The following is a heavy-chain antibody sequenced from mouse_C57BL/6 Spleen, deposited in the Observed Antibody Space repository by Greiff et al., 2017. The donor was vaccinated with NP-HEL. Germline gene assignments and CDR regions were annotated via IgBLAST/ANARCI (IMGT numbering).Heavy chain of an antibody. V-gene: IGHV7-3*01. Sequence: EVKLVESGGGLVQPGGSLSLSCAASGFTFTDYYMSWVRQPPGKALEWLGFIRNKANGYTTEYSASVKGRFTISRDNSQSILYLQMNALRAEDSATYYCARYIGGSPNYFDYWGQGTTLTVSS. CDR1: GFTFTDYY. CDR3: ARYIGGSPNYFDY. CDR2: IRNKANGYTT. J-gene: IGHJ2*01.